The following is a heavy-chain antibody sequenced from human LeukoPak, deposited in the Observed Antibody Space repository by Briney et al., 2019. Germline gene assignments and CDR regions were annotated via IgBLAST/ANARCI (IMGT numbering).Heavy chain of an antibody. Sequence: GESLKISCKGSGYSFTTYWIGWVRQMPGKGLEWMGIIYPDDSDTRYSPSFQGQVTISADKSISTAYLQWSSLKASDTAMYYCARQGYDSSGSRGYWGQGTLVTVSS. D-gene: IGHD3-22*01. J-gene: IGHJ4*02. CDR2: IYPDDSDT. CDR3: ARQGYDSSGSRGY. V-gene: IGHV5-51*01. CDR1: GYSFTTYW.